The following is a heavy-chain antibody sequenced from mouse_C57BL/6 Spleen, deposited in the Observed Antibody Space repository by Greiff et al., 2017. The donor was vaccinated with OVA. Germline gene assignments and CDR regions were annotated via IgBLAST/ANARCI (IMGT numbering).Heavy chain of an antibody. CDR3: TRVAYYGRAMDY. CDR2: IYPGNSDT. J-gene: IGHJ4*01. CDR1: GYTFTSYW. D-gene: IGHD1-1*01. V-gene: IGHV1-5*01. Sequence: VQLQQSGTVLARPGASVKMSCKTSGYTFTSYWMHWVKQRPGQGLEWIGAIYPGNSDTSYNQKFKGKAKLTAVTSASTAYMELSSLTNEDSAVYYCTRVAYYGRAMDYWGQGTSVTVSS.